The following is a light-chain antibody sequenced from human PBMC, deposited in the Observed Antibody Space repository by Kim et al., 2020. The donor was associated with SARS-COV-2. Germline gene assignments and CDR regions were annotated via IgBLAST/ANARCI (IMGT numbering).Light chain of an antibody. CDR2: DVS. Sequence: HSITISCTVTSSDVGGYNYVSWYQRHPGKAPKVLIYDVSKRPSGVSNRFSGSKSDNTASLTISGLQAEDEADYYCNSYTSSTTFYVFGTGTKVTVL. V-gene: IGLV2-14*03. CDR3: NSYTSSTTFYV. J-gene: IGLJ1*01. CDR1: SSDVGGYNY.